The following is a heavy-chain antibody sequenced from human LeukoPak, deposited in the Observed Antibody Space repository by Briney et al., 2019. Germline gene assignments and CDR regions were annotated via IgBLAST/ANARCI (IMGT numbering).Heavy chain of an antibody. CDR1: GLTFSIYA. CDR2: ITDTGDKT. D-gene: IGHD3-10*01. J-gene: IGHJ4*02. CDR3: AKMTDSTPYSSGTFDS. V-gene: IGHV3-23*01. Sequence: GGSLRPSCAASGLTFSIYAMGWFRQAPGKGLEWVSAITDTGDKTYYADSVKGRFTISRDNSRNTLYLHMSRLRAEDTALFYCAKMTDSTPYSSGTFDSWGQGTLVTVSS.